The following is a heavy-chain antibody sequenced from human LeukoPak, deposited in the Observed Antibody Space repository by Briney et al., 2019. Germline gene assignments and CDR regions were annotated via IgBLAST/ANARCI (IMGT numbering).Heavy chain of an antibody. CDR1: GFTFSRFW. Sequence: PGGSLRLSCAASGFTFSRFWMSWVRQAPGKGLEWVANIKEDGSEKYYVGSVKGRFTISRDNAKNSLHLQMNSLRAEDTAVYYCAKQRMGSGSYFDYWGQGTLVTVSS. D-gene: IGHD3-10*01. CDR2: IKEDGSEK. V-gene: IGHV3-7*03. J-gene: IGHJ4*02. CDR3: AKQRMGSGSYFDY.